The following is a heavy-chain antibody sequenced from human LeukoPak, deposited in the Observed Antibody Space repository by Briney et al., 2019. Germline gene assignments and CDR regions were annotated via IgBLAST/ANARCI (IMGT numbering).Heavy chain of an antibody. Sequence: RSGGSLRLSCAASGFTFSSYSMNWVRQAPGKGLEWVSYISSSGSTIYYADSVKGRFTISRDNAKNSLYLQMNSLRAEDTAVYYCARTRYFESDYWGQGTLVTVSS. V-gene: IGHV3-48*04. J-gene: IGHJ4*02. D-gene: IGHD3-9*01. CDR2: ISSSGSTI. CDR3: ARTRYFESDY. CDR1: GFTFSSYS.